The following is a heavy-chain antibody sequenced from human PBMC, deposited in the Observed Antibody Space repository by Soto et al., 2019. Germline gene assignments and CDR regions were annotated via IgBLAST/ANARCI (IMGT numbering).Heavy chain of an antibody. CDR3: ARVWSRITMILSRPLYFDY. Sequence: QVQLVQSGAEVKKPGASVKVSCKASGYTFTSYGISWVRQAPGQGLEWMGWISAYNGNTNYAQKHQGRVTMTTDTSTSTAYMELRSLRSDDTAVYYCARVWSRITMILSRPLYFDYWGQGTLVTVSS. V-gene: IGHV1-18*01. D-gene: IGHD3-22*01. CDR2: ISAYNGNT. CDR1: GYTFTSYG. J-gene: IGHJ4*02.